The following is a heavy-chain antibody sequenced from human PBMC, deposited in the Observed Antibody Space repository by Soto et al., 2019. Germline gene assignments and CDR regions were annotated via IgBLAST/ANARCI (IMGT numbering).Heavy chain of an antibody. Sequence: ASLKVSCKASGVTFSSYAISWVRQAPGQGLEWMGGITPIFGTANYAQRFQGRVTITADESTSTAYMELSSLRSEDTAVYYCARGTQPRPHNFDYWGQGTLVTVSS. V-gene: IGHV1-69*13. CDR2: ITPIFGTA. J-gene: IGHJ4*02. CDR1: GVTFSSYA. CDR3: ARGTQPRPHNFDY.